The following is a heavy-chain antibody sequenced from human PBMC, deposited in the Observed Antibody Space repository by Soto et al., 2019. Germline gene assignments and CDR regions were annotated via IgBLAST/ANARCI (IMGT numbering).Heavy chain of an antibody. D-gene: IGHD2-2*01. V-gene: IGHV4-59*01. CDR1: GGSISSYY. J-gene: IGHJ5*02. Sequence: PETLSLTCTVSGGSISSYYWSWIRQPPGKGLEWIGYIYYSGTTNYNPSLKSRVTISVDTSKNQFSLKLNSVTSADTAVYYCARDLGFCSSTSCYPWFDPWGQGTLVTVSS. CDR2: IYYSGTT. CDR3: ARDLGFCSSTSCYPWFDP.